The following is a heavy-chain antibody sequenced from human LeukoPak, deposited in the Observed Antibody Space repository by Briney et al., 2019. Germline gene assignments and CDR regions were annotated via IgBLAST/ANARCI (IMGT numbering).Heavy chain of an antibody. V-gene: IGHV4-34*01. Sequence: KPSETLSLTCAVYGGSFSGCYWSWIRQPPGKGLEWIGEINHSGSTNYNPSLKSRVTISVDTSKSQFSLKLSSVTAADTAVYYCARGECFDYWGQGTLVTVSS. J-gene: IGHJ4*02. CDR2: INHSGST. CDR3: ARGECFDY. CDR1: GGSFSGCY.